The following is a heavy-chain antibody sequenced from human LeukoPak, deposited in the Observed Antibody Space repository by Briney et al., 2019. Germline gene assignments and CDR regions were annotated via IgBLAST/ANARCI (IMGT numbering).Heavy chain of an antibody. CDR2: INGDGSST. D-gene: IGHD2-15*01. CDR1: GFTISSEW. Sequence: PGGSLRLSCAASGFTISSEWMHWVRQAPGKGLVCVSYINGDGSSTNYADSVRGRFTISRDNAKKTLYLQMNSLRDEDTAVYYCVRVVDSWGLGTLVTVSS. V-gene: IGHV3-74*01. J-gene: IGHJ5*01. CDR3: VRVVDS.